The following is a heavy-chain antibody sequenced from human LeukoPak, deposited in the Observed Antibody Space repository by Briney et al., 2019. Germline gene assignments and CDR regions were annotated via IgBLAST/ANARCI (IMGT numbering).Heavy chain of an antibody. V-gene: IGHV1-46*03. J-gene: IGHJ1*01. CDR2: INPSGGST. Sequence: AASVKVSCKASGYTFTSYYMHWVRQAPGQGLEWMGIINPSGGSTSYAQKFQGRVTMTRDTSTSTVYMELSSLRSEDTAVYYCALGSRAAAGTFQYFQHWGQGTLVTVSS. CDR3: ALGSRAAAGTFQYFQH. CDR1: GYTFTSYY. D-gene: IGHD6-13*01.